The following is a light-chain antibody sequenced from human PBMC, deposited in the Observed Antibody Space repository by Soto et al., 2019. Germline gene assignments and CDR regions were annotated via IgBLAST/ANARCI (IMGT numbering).Light chain of an antibody. CDR2: AAS. CDR1: QDISNY. CDR3: QQSYTTLFT. Sequence: DIQMTQSPCSLSASVGDRVTITCQASQDISNYLNWYQQKPGKAPKLLMFAASTLQSGVPSRFSGSGSETDFTLTISSLQPEDFETYYCQQSYTTLFTFGHGTKVDIK. J-gene: IGKJ3*01. V-gene: IGKV1-39*01.